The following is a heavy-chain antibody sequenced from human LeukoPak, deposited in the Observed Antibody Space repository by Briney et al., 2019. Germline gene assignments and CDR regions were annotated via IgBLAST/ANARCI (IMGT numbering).Heavy chain of an antibody. Sequence: SETLSLTCTVSGGSSSSGDYYWSWIRQPPGKGLEWIGYIYYSGSTYYNPSLKSRVTISVDTSKNQFSLKLSSVTAADTAVYYCARDLREDAFDIWGQGTMVTVSS. V-gene: IGHV4-30-4*08. CDR1: GGSSSSGDYY. CDR2: IYYSGST. J-gene: IGHJ3*02. D-gene: IGHD5-24*01. CDR3: ARDLREDAFDI.